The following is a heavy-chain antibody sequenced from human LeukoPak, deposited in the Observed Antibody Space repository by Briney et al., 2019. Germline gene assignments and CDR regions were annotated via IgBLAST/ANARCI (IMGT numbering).Heavy chain of an antibody. CDR2: LDWNGGTK. CDR1: GFTFDDYG. V-gene: IGHV3-20*04. D-gene: IGHD6-13*01. J-gene: IGHJ6*03. Sequence: GGSLRLSCAASGFTFDDYGVSWVRQAPGKGLEWVAGLDWNGGTKDYADSVKGRFTISRDNAKNSLYLQMNSLRAEDTALYYCARDLRYSILYYMDAWGKGTTVTVSS. CDR3: ARDLRYSILYYMDA.